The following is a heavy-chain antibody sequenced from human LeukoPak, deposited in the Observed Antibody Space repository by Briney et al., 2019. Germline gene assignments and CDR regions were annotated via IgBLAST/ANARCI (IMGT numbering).Heavy chain of an antibody. CDR3: ASRRVVAPLGDDY. D-gene: IGHD2-2*01. Sequence: SETLSLTCTVSGVSISNYYWSWIRQPPGKGLEWIGYIYYSGSTNYNPSLKSRVTMSVDTSKNQFSLKLSSVTAADTAVYYCASRRVVAPLGDDYWGQGTLVTVSS. CDR2: IYYSGST. CDR1: GVSISNYY. J-gene: IGHJ4*02. V-gene: IGHV4-59*12.